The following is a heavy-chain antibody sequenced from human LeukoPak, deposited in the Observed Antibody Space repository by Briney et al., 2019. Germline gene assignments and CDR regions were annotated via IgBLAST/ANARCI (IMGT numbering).Heavy chain of an antibody. CDR1: GYSISSGYY. CDR2: IYHSGST. Sequence: PSETLSLTCAVSGYSISSGYYWGWIRPPPGKGLEWIGSIYHSGSTYYNPSLKSRVTISVDTSKNQFSLKLSSVTAADTAVYYCARAPKGITMIVSPAFDIWGQGTMVTVSS. V-gene: IGHV4-38-2*01. CDR3: ARAPKGITMIVSPAFDI. J-gene: IGHJ3*02. D-gene: IGHD3-22*01.